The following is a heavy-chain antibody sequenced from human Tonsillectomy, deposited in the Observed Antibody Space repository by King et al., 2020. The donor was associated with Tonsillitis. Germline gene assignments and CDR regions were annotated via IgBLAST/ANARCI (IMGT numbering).Heavy chain of an antibody. CDR3: AREAMGYGMDV. V-gene: IGHV4-59*12. J-gene: IGHJ6*02. CDR1: GGSISSYY. D-gene: IGHD1-26*01. CDR2: IYYSGST. Sequence: VQLQESGPGLVKPSETLSLTCTVSGGSISSYYWSWLRQPPGKGLEWIGYIYYSGSTNYNPSLKSRVTRAVDTSKNQFSLKLSSVTAADTAVYYCAREAMGYGMDVWGQGPTVTVSS.